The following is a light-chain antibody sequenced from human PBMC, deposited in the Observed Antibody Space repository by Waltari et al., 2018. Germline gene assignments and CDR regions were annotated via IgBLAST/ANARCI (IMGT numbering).Light chain of an antibody. J-gene: IGKJ4*01. V-gene: IGKV3-20*01. Sequence: EIVLTQSPSILSLSPGERAILSCRASQSVSSRHLAWYQQKPGQAPRLLIFAVSSRATGIPDRFSGSGSGTDFTLTINRLEPEDFAVYYCQQYDDLGVTFGGGTKVEIK. CDR2: AVS. CDR1: QSVSSRH. CDR3: QQYDDLGVT.